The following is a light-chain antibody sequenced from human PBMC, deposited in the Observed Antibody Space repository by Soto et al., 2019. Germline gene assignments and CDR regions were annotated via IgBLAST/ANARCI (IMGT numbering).Light chain of an antibody. J-gene: IGKJ3*01. CDR1: QSVTDN. CDR3: HQYNNWPPFT. CDR2: AAS. Sequence: EIVMTQSPATLSVSPGERATLSCRASQSVTDNLAWYQQKPGQAPRLLIFAASTRATGVPPRFSASGSGTEFTLTINSLQSEDFALYYCHQYNNWPPFTFGPGTKVDIK. V-gene: IGKV3-15*01.